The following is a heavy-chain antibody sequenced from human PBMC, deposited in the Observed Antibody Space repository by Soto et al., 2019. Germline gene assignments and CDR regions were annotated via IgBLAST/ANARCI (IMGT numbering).Heavy chain of an antibody. CDR2: ISGSGGST. Sequence: EVQLLESGGGLVQPGGALRLSCAASGFTFSSYAMSWVRQAPGKRLEWVSAISGSGGSTYYADSVKGRFTISRDNSTNTLYLQMNSLRAEDTAVYYCAKDLGYGSGDGYWCQGTLLTVSS. CDR3: AKDLGYGSGDGY. J-gene: IGHJ4*02. CDR1: GFTFSSYA. D-gene: IGHD3-10*01. V-gene: IGHV3-23*01.